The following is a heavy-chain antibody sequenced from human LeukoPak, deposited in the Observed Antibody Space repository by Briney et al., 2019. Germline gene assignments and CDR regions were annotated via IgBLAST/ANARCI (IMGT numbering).Heavy chain of an antibody. CDR2: ISGSGGST. D-gene: IGHD2-15*01. CDR3: AKDPIVVVVAANNWFDP. CDR1: GFTFRSYS. Sequence: GGSLRLSCAGSGFTFRSYSMNWVRQAPGKGLEWVSAISGSGGSTYYADSVKGRFTISRDNSKNTLYLQMNSLRAEDTAVYYCAKDPIVVVVAANNWFDPWGQGTLVTVSS. J-gene: IGHJ5*02. V-gene: IGHV3-23*01.